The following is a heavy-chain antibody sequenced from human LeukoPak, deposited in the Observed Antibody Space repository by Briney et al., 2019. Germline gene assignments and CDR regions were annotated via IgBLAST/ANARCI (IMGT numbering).Heavy chain of an antibody. V-gene: IGHV3-23*01. CDR2: ISRSGDST. J-gene: IGHJ3*02. D-gene: IGHD3-10*01. Sequence: GGSLRLSCAASGITFSSYAMSWVRQAPGKGLEWVSGISRSGDSTFYADSVKGRFTISRDNSKNTLYLQLNRLRAEDTAIYYCAKPLNYYGSGTNYAFDMWGQGTMVTVSS. CDR3: AKPLNYYGSGTNYAFDM. CDR1: GITFSSYA.